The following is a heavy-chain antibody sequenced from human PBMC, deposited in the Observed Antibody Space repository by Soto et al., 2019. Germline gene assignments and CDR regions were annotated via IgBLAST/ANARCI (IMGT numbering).Heavy chain of an antibody. V-gene: IGHV1-69*13. CDR2: IMPIFGTP. J-gene: IGHJ5*02. Sequence: GASVKVSCKASGCTVDSYVISCLRQAPGQGLEWMGGIMPIFGTPNYAQKFRGRVTISADESTSTAYLELSSLTSDDTAVYYCARVHSSGIFYFVDPWGQGTLVTVSS. CDR1: GCTVDSYV. CDR3: ARVHSSGIFYFVDP. D-gene: IGHD3-10*01.